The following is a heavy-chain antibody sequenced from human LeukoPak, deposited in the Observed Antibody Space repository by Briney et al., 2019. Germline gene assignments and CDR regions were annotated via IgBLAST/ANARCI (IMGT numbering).Heavy chain of an antibody. CDR3: ARDSTMVRGVPLYYFDY. D-gene: IGHD3-10*01. CDR1: GYTFTSYD. V-gene: IGHV1-8*01. Sequence: GASVKVSCKASGYTFTSYDINWVRQATGQGLEWMGWMNPNSGNTGYAQKFQGRVTMTRNTSITTAYMELSSLRSEDTAVYYCARDSTMVRGVPLYYFDYWGQGTLVTVSS. CDR2: MNPNSGNT. J-gene: IGHJ4*02.